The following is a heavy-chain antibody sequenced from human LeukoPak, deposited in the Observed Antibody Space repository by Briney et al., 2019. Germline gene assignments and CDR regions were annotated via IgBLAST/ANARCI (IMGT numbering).Heavy chain of an antibody. CDR2: ISYDGSNK. Sequence: LSGGSLRLSCAASGFTFSSYGMHWVRQAPGKGLEWVAVISYDGSNKYYADSVKGRFTISRDNSKNTLYLQMNSLRAEDTAVYYCAKDRRGSADYWGQGTLVTVSS. V-gene: IGHV3-30*18. D-gene: IGHD3-10*01. CDR3: AKDRRGSADY. J-gene: IGHJ4*02. CDR1: GFTFSSYG.